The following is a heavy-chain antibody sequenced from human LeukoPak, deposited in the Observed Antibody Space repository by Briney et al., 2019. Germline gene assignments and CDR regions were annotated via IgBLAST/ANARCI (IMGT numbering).Heavy chain of an antibody. V-gene: IGHV1-2*02. CDR1: GYTFTTYG. Sequence: ASVKVSCKASGYTFTTYGISWVRQAPGQGLEWMGWINPNSGGTNYAQKFQGRVTMTRDTSISTAYMELSRLRSDDTAVYYCARDASVALLWFGESTPRRSQSIWFDPWGQGTLVTVSS. J-gene: IGHJ5*02. D-gene: IGHD3-10*01. CDR3: ARDASVALLWFGESTPRRSQSIWFDP. CDR2: INPNSGGT.